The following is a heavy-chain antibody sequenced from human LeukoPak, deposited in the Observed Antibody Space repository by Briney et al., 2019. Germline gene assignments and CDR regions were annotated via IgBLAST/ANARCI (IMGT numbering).Heavy chain of an antibody. V-gene: IGHV4-61*01. CDR2: IYYSGST. CDR3: ARDQKGQQPDAFDI. J-gene: IGHJ3*02. D-gene: IGHD6-13*01. CDR1: GGSISSSSYY. Sequence: PSETLSLTCTVSGGSISSSSYYWGWIRQPPGKGLEWIGYIYYSGSTNYNPSLKSRVTISVDTSKIQFSLKLSSVTAADTAVYYCARDQKGQQPDAFDIWGQGTMVTVSS.